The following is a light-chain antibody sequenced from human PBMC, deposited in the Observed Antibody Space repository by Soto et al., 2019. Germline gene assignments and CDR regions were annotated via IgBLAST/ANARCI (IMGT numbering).Light chain of an antibody. CDR1: QSVSSY. Sequence: EIVLTPSPATLSLSPGERATLSCRVSQSVSSYLAWYQQKPCQAARLLIHEASSRATGIPARFSGIGSGTDFTLTISSLEPEDFAVYDCQQRSNWLTFGGGTKVEIK. J-gene: IGKJ4*01. CDR3: QQRSNWLT. CDR2: EAS. V-gene: IGKV3-11*01.